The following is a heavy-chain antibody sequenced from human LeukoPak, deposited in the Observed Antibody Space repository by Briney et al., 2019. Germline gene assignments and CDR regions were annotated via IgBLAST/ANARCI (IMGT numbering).Heavy chain of an antibody. CDR2: ISWNSGSI. D-gene: IGHD3-10*01. Sequence: PGGSLRLSCAASGFTLSSYWMTWVRQAPGKGLEWVSGISWNSGSIGYADSVKGRFTISRDNAKNSLYLQMNSLRAEDTALYYCAREYYYGSGSYFDYWGQGTLVTVSS. V-gene: IGHV3-9*01. CDR3: AREYYYGSGSYFDY. CDR1: GFTLSSYW. J-gene: IGHJ4*02.